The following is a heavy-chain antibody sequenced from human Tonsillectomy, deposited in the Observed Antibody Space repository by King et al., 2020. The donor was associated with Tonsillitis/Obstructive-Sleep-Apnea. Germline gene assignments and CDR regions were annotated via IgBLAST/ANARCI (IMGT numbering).Heavy chain of an antibody. J-gene: IGHJ6*03. CDR2: IYSGVST. CDR1: GFTVSSKY. CDR3: ARDQDYGAGSYFHYYYYMDV. D-gene: IGHD3-10*01. V-gene: IGHV3-53*01. Sequence: VQLVESGGGLIQPGGSLRLSCAASGFTVSSKYMSWVRQAPGKGLEWVSVIYSGVSTYYADSVMGRFTISRDDAKNTLYLQMNSLRAEDTTVYYWARDQDYGAGSYFHYYYYMDVWGKGTTVTVSS.